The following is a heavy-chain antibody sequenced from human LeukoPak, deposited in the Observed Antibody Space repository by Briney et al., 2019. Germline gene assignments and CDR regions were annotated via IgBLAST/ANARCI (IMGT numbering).Heavy chain of an antibody. CDR3: AELGITMIGGV. CDR1: GFTFSSYG. D-gene: IGHD3-10*02. Sequence: GGTLRLSCAASGFTFSSYGLTWVRQAPGKGLEWVSNISGSGGSTYYADSVKGRFTISRDNSKNTLYLQMNSLRAEDTAVYYCAELGITMIGGVWGKETTVTISS. CDR2: ISGSGGST. V-gene: IGHV3-23*01. J-gene: IGHJ6*04.